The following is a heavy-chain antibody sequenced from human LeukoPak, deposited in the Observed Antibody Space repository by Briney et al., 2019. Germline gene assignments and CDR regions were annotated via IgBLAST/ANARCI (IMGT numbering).Heavy chain of an antibody. J-gene: IGHJ4*02. CDR3: ARKPILYGSGSCWYYFDY. CDR1: GGPIRSSNYY. CDR2: IYYSGTT. D-gene: IGHD3-10*01. V-gene: IGHV4-39*01. Sequence: PSETLTLTCTVSGGPIRSSNYYWGWIRQPPEKGLEWIASIYYSGTTYYNPSLKSRVTISVDTSKNQFSLKLSSVTAADTAVYYCARKPILYGSGSCWYYFDYLGQGHVVLVS.